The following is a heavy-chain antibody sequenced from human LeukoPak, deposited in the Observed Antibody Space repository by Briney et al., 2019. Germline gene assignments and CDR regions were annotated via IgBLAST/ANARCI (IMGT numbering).Heavy chain of an antibody. CDR2: ISYDGSNK. CDR3: ARVMSSGPPADYYSYYGMDV. J-gene: IGHJ6*02. CDR1: GFTFSSYA. V-gene: IGHV3-30-3*01. D-gene: IGHD6-19*01. Sequence: GGSLRLSCAASGFTFSSYAMHWVRQAPGKGLEWVAVISYDGSNKYYADSVKGRFTISRDNSKNTLYLQMNSLRAEDTAVYCCARVMSSGPPADYYSYYGMDVWGQGTTVTVSS.